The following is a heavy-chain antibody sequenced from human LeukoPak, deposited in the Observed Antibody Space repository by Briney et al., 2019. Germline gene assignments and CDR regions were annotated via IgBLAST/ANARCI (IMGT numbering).Heavy chain of an antibody. V-gene: IGHV3-7*03. D-gene: IGHD3-16*02. CDR1: GFTFSSYW. Sequence: GGSLRLSSAASGFTFSSYWMSWVRQAPGKGLEWVANIKQDGSEKYYVDSVKGRFTISRDNAKNSLYLQMNSLRAEDTAVYYCAREDYDYVWGSYRYVGTDYWGQGTLVTVSS. CDR3: AREDYDYVWGSYRYVGTDY. J-gene: IGHJ4*02. CDR2: IKQDGSEK.